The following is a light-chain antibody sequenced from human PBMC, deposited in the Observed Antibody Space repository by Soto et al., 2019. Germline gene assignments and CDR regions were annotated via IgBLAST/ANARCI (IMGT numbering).Light chain of an antibody. CDR3: RSHAVSNNLF. Sequence: QSALTQPPSASGSPGRSVTISCTGTNSDIGAYNYVSWYQQHPGKAPKLMIYEVSRRPSGVPDRFSGSKSGNTASLTVSGLQAEDEAEYYCRSHAVSNNLFFGTGTTVTVL. CDR1: NSDIGAYNY. V-gene: IGLV2-8*01. J-gene: IGLJ1*01. CDR2: EVS.